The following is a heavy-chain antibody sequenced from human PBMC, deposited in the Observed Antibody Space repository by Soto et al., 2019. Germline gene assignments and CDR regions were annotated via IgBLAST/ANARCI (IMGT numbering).Heavy chain of an antibody. D-gene: IGHD4-17*01. CDR1: GGSISSSNW. CDR2: IYHSGST. J-gene: IGHJ4*02. CDR3: ERGGGKHGDFYPFDY. Sequence: QVQLQESGPGLVKPSGTLSLTCAVSGGSISSSNWWRWVRQPPGKGLEWIGEIYHSGSTNYNPSLKRRVTIAVDKSKNQFSLKLGSVTAADTAVYYCERGGGKHGDFYPFDYWGQGTLVTVSS. V-gene: IGHV4-4*02.